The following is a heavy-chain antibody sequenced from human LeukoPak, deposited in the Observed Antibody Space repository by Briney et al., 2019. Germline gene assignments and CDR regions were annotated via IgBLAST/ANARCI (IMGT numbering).Heavy chain of an antibody. Sequence: SETLSLTCAVYGGSFSGYYWSWIRQPPGKGLEWIGEINHSGSTNYNPSLKSRVTLSVDTSKNQFSLKLSSVTATDTAVYYCARGQLKGAARIISVWFDPWGQGTLVTVSS. J-gene: IGHJ5*02. V-gene: IGHV4-34*01. CDR1: GGSFSGYY. CDR3: ARGQLKGAARIISVWFDP. D-gene: IGHD6-6*01. CDR2: INHSGST.